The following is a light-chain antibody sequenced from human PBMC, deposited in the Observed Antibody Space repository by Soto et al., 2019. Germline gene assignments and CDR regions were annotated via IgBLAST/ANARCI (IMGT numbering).Light chain of an antibody. Sequence: EIVMTQSPATLSVSPGERATLSCRASQSVSSNLAWYQQKPGQAPRLLIYGASTRATGIPARFSGSGSGTKFTLTISSLQSEDFAVYYCQQYNNWRRSFGQGTKLEIK. J-gene: IGKJ2*01. V-gene: IGKV3-15*01. CDR1: QSVSSN. CDR2: GAS. CDR3: QQYNNWRRS.